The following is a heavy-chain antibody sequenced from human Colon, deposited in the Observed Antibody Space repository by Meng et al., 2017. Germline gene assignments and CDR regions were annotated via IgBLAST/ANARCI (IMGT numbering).Heavy chain of an antibody. D-gene: IGHD4-17*01. CDR1: GGSVSSGGYY. Sequence: VHPQELGPGLVKPSQTLSLTCTVSGGSVSSGGYYWSWIRQRPGKGLEYIGYIFYTGSTYYSPSLKSRLTFSLDTSKNQFSLKLDFATAADTAVYYCAGARATVTTLEPFNLWGRGTLVTVSS. CDR3: AGARATVTTLEPFNL. V-gene: IGHV4-31*03. CDR2: IFYTGST. J-gene: IGHJ2*01.